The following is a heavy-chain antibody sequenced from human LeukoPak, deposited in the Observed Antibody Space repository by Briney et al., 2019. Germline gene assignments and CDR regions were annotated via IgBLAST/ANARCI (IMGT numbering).Heavy chain of an antibody. D-gene: IGHD6-19*01. Sequence: SETLSLTCSVSDGSINTYFWSWIRQPAGKGLEWIGRIDSSGSTNFNPSLKSRVTISEDKSKNQFSLKLSSVTAADTAVYYCATGGYSGWCDCWGQGILVTVSS. J-gene: IGHJ4*02. V-gene: IGHV4-4*07. CDR1: DGSINTYF. CDR3: ATGGYSGWCDC. CDR2: IDSSGST.